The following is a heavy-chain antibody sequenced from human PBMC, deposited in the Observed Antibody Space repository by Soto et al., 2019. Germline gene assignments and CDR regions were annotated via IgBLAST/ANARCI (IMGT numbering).Heavy chain of an antibody. CDR3: AAWNVDTHFNDAFDI. Sequence: ASVKVSCKASGYTFTGYYMHWVRQAPGQGLEWMGWINPNSGGTNYAQKFQGWVTMTRDTSISTAYMELSRLRSDDTAVYYCAAWNVDTHFNDAFDIWGQGTMVTVSS. CDR1: GYTFTGYY. CDR2: INPNSGGT. V-gene: IGHV1-2*04. J-gene: IGHJ3*02. D-gene: IGHD5-18*01.